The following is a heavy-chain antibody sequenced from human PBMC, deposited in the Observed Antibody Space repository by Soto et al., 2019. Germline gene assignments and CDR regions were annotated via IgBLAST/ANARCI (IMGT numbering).Heavy chain of an antibody. D-gene: IGHD2-21*02. CDR1: GFTFSNHG. CDR3: ARGRGDHWFDP. Sequence: QVQLVESGGGVVQPGRSLRLSCAASGFTFSNHGMHWVCQAPGKGLEWVALIWYDGRNNYYADSVKGRFTISRDNSKNTVYLQMNSLRVEDTAVYYCARGRGDHWFDPWGQGTLVTVSS. J-gene: IGHJ5*02. V-gene: IGHV3-33*01. CDR2: IWYDGRNN.